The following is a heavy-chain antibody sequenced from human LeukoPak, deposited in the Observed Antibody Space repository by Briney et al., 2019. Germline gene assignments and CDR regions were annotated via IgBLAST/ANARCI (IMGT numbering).Heavy chain of an antibody. V-gene: IGHV6-1*01. J-gene: IGHJ5*02. Sequence: SQTLSLTCDISGDNVSSNTAAWNWIRQSPSRGLEWLGRTYYTSRWYNDYVESVKSRITINPDTSKNQFSLQLNSVTPEDTAVYYCERERGNWFHPWGQGALVTVS. CDR2: TYYTSRWYN. CDR1: GDNVSSNTAA. CDR3: ERERGNWFHP. D-gene: IGHD3-10*01.